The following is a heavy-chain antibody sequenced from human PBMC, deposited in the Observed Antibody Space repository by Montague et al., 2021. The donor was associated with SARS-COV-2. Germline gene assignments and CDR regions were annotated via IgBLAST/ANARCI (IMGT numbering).Heavy chain of an antibody. J-gene: IGHJ6*02. CDR2: IYTSGST. CDR1: GGSISSYY. Sequence: SETLSLTGTVSGGSISSYYWSWIRQPAGKGQEWIGRIYTSGSTKYNPSLKSRVTMSVDTSKNQFSLKLSSVTAADTAVYYCARDHMTTMFMVYYYGMDVWGQGTTVTVSS. D-gene: IGHD5-24*01. CDR3: ARDHMTTMFMVYYYGMDV. V-gene: IGHV4-4*07.